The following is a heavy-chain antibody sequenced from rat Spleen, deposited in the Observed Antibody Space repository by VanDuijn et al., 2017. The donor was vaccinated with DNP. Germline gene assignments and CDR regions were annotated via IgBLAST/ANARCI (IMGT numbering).Heavy chain of an antibody. CDR1: GYSITSGYG. D-gene: IGHD1-5*01. CDR3: ARLGTQGFAY. CDR2: ISSAGST. Sequence: QLQESGPGLVKPSQSLSLTCSVTGYSITSGYGWNWIRKFPGNKLEWLGSISSAGSTNYNPSLKSRISITRDTSKNQFFLQVNSVTTEDTATYYCARLGTQGFAYWGQGTLVTVSS. J-gene: IGHJ3*01. V-gene: IGHV3-3*01.